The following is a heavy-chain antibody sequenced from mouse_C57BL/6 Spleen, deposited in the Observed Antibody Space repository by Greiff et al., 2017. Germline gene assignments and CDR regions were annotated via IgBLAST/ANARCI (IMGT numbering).Heavy chain of an antibody. CDR2: IDPEDGET. V-gene: IGHV14-2*01. D-gene: IGHD1-1*01. Sequence: VQLQQSGAELVKPGASVKLSCTASGFNIKDYYMHWVKQRTEQGLEWIGRIDPEDGETKYAPQFQGKATITADTSSNTAYLQLSRLTSEDTAFYYCARSTTVVANFDYWGQGTTLTVSS. CDR3: ARSTTVVANFDY. CDR1: GFNIKDYY. J-gene: IGHJ2*01.